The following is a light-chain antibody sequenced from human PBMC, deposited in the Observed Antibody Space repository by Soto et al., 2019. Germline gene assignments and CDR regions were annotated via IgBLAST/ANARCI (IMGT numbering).Light chain of an antibody. V-gene: IGKV3-20*01. Sequence: EIVLTQSPGTLSLSPGERATLSCRASQSVSNSYLAWYQQKPGQAPRLLIYGASSRATGIPDRFSGSGSGTDFTLTISRLEPEDFAVYFCQQYGNSPLTFGQGTKVDIK. CDR1: QSVSNSY. J-gene: IGKJ1*01. CDR2: GAS. CDR3: QQYGNSPLT.